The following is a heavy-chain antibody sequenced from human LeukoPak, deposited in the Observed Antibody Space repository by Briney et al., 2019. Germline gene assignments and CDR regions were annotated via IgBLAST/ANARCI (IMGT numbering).Heavy chain of an antibody. D-gene: IGHD6-19*01. Sequence: SETLSLTCTVSGGSISSYYWSWIRQPPGRGLEWTGYIYYSGSTNYNPSLKSRVTISVDTSKNQFSLKLSSVTAADTAVYYCARGSSGWDTFDPWGQGTLVTVSS. CDR1: GGSISSYY. CDR3: ARGSSGWDTFDP. J-gene: IGHJ5*02. CDR2: IYYSGST. V-gene: IGHV4-59*01.